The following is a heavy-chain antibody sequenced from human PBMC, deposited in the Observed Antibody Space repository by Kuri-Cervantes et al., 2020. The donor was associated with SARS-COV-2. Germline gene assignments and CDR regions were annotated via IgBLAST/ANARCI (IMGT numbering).Heavy chain of an antibody. Sequence: GESLKISCAASGFTFSSYSMNWVRQAPGKGLEWVAVISYDGSNKYYADSVKGRFTISRDNSKNTLYLQMNSLRAEDTAVYYCASTCVSLLCRVGATDYWGQGTLVTVSS. CDR3: ASTCVSLLCRVGATDY. CDR1: GFTFSSYS. CDR2: ISYDGSNK. J-gene: IGHJ4*02. D-gene: IGHD1-26*01. V-gene: IGHV3-30*03.